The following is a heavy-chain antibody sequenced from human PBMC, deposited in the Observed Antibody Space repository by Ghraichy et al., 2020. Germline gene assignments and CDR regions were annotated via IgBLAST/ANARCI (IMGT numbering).Heavy chain of an antibody. V-gene: IGHV4-34*01. CDR2: INHSGST. Sequence: SETLSLTCAFYGGSFSGYYWSWIRQPPGKGLEWIGEINHSGSTNYNPSLKSRVTISVDTSKNQFSLKLSSVTAADTAVYYCARGLVYYYYYYMDVWGKGTTVTVSS. CDR1: GGSFSGYY. CDR3: ARGLVYYYYYYMDV. J-gene: IGHJ6*03. D-gene: IGHD2-2*01.